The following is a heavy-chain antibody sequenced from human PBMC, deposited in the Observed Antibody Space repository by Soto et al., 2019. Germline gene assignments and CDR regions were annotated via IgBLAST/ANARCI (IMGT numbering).Heavy chain of an antibody. CDR3: AREGALKPFSS. Sequence: GGSLRLSCAASGFTFSSYAMSWVRQAPGKGLEWVSAISGSGGRTYYADSVRGRFTISRDNAKNSVYLQMDSLRVEDTAVYYCAREGALKPFSSWGQGALVTVSS. CDR1: GFTFSSYA. CDR2: ISGSGGRT. J-gene: IGHJ5*02. V-gene: IGHV3-23*01.